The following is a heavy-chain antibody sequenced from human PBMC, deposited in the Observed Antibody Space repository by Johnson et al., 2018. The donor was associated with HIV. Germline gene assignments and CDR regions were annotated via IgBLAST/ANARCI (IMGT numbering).Heavy chain of an antibody. Sequence: HVQLVESGGGVVQPGRSLRLSCAASGFTFSSYAMHWVRQAPGKGLEWVAVISYDGSNKYYADSVKGRFTVSRDNAKNSLFLQMNSLRAEDTAVYYCATDYSDSGGYRLRPFDVWGQGTMVTVSS. CDR1: GFTFSSYA. D-gene: IGHD3-22*01. J-gene: IGHJ3*01. CDR3: ATDYSDSGGYRLRPFDV. V-gene: IGHV3-30*04. CDR2: ISYDGSNK.